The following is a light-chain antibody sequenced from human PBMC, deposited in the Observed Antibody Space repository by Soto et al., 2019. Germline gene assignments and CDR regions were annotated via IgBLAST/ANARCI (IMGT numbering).Light chain of an antibody. CDR2: EVS. V-gene: IGLV2-14*01. J-gene: IGLJ1*01. Sequence: QSVLTQPASVSGSPGQSITISCTGTSSDVGGYNYVSWYQQHPGKAPKFIIYEVSNRPEGVPNRFFGSKSGNTVSLTISGLQLDDEADYFCSSYASSVSYVFGTGTKLTV. CDR3: SSYASSVSYV. CDR1: SSDVGGYNY.